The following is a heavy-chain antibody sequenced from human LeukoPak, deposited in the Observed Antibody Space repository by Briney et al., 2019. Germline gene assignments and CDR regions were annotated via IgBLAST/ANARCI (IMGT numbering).Heavy chain of an antibody. J-gene: IGHJ5*01. V-gene: IGHV4-61*01. Sequence: SETLSLTCTVSGASVSSSRHYWTWIRQPPGKGLEWIGYIYHGSATYNPSLESRVSISMDTSKKQFSLKVTSVTAADTAVYYCAREGGRLWLVSGTLDSWGQGTLVTVSS. D-gene: IGHD6-19*01. CDR3: AREGGRLWLVSGTLDS. CDR1: GASVSSSRHY. CDR2: IYHGSA.